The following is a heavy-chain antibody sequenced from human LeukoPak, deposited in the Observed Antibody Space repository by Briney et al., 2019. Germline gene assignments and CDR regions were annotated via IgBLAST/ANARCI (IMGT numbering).Heavy chain of an antibody. CDR1: GGSFSGYY. V-gene: IGHV4-34*03. CDR3: VDLPGY. CDR2: INHSGST. Sequence: PSETLSLTCAVYGGSFSGYYWSWIRQPPGKGLEWIGEINHSGSTNYNPSLKSRVTVSADTSKKQFSLRLTSVTAADTAVYYCVDLPGYWGQGTLVTVSS. J-gene: IGHJ4*02.